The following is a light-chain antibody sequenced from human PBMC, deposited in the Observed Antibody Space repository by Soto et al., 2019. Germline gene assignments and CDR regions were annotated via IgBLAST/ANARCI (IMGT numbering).Light chain of an antibody. CDR1: QSVRNN. Sequence: ELVMTQSPDTLSVSPGERATLLCRASQSVRNNLAWYQQKPGQAPRLLIYGVSTRATGVPARFSGSGSGTDFTLTISSLQPEDVAIYYCQQFSSPPRFPFGQGTKLEIK. V-gene: IGKV3-15*01. CDR3: QQFSSPPRFP. J-gene: IGKJ2*01. CDR2: GVS.